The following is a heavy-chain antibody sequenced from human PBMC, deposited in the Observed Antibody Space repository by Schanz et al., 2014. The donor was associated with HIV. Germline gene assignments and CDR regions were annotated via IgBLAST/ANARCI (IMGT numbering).Heavy chain of an antibody. J-gene: IGHJ4*01. CDR1: GGTFINYA. D-gene: IGHD6-13*01. Sequence: QVQLVQSGAEVKKPGSSVKVFCRASGGTFINYAFSWVRQAPGQGLEWLGGIIPLFGTSNYAQKFQGRATITADESTSKAYMDLSSLRSEGTAVYYCARDSPVAAGTLDYWGQGTLVTVSS. CDR2: IIPLFGTS. V-gene: IGHV1-69*01. CDR3: ARDSPVAAGTLDY.